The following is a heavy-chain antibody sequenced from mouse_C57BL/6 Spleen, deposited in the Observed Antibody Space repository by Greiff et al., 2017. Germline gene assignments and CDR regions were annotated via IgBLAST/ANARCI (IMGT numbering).Heavy chain of an antibody. CDR1: GFTFSSYS. Sequence: DVHLVESGAGLVKPGGSLKLSCAASGFTFSSYSMSWVRQTPEKRLEWVAYISTGGDYIYYADTVKGRFTISTDNASNTLYLQLSILQSAYTAIYYCTRDYYGSSSYAMDDWGQGTSVTVSS. V-gene: IGHV5-9-1*02. CDR3: TRDYYGSSSYAMDD. J-gene: IGHJ4*01. CDR2: ISTGGDYI. D-gene: IGHD1-1*01.